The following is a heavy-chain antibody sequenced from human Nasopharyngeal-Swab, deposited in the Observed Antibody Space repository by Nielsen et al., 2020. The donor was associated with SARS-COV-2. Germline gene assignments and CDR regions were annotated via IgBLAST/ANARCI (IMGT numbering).Heavy chain of an antibody. CDR3: ARRPTNGDYGAYGMDV. CDR2: IYPGDSDT. Sequence: SCQGSGYSFTSYWIGWVRQMPGKGLEWMGIIYPGDSDTRYSPSFQGQVTISADKSISTAYLQWSSLKASDTAMYYCARRPTNGDYGAYGMDVWGQGTTVTVSS. V-gene: IGHV5-51*01. D-gene: IGHD4-17*01. CDR1: GYSFTSYW. J-gene: IGHJ6*02.